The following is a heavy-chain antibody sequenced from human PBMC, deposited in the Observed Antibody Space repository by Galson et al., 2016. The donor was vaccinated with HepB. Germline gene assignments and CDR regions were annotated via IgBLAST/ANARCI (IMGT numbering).Heavy chain of an antibody. J-gene: IGHJ6*02. V-gene: IGHV3-74*01. CDR2: INNDGTST. Sequence: SLRLSCAASEFTFSNYWMHWVRQSPGKGLEWVSRINNDGTSTDYADSVKGRFTISRDNAKNTLYVQIDSLTADDTAVYYCARGLDPYCSSGRCHYYDYAMDVWGQGTTVSVS. D-gene: IGHD2-2*01. CDR1: EFTFSNYW. CDR3: ARGLDPYCSSGRCHYYDYAMDV.